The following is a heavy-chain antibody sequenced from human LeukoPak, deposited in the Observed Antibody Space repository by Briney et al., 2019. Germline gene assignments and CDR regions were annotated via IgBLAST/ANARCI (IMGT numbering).Heavy chain of an antibody. J-gene: IGHJ3*02. Sequence: GGSLRLSCTASGFTVSSNYMSWVRQAPGKGLEWVSSISSSSSYIYYADSVRGRFTISRDNAKNSLYLQMNSLRAEDTAVYYCAREQLVPDAFDIWGQGTMVTVSS. CDR3: AREQLVPDAFDI. D-gene: IGHD6-6*01. V-gene: IGHV3-21*01. CDR2: ISSSSSYI. CDR1: GFTVSSNY.